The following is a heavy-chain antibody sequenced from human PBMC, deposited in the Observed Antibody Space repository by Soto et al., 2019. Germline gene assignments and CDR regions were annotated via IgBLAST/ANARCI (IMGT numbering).Heavy chain of an antibody. CDR1: GFTFSNHW. Sequence: EVQLVESGGGLVQPGESLRLSCAASGFTFSNHWMHWVRQAPGERPVWISRIKTDGTITDYADYVKGRFTVSRDNAKNTLFLQRNSLRAADTAVYYCARNWNGVDYWGQGTLVTVSS. CDR3: ARNWNGVDY. V-gene: IGHV3-74*01. CDR2: IKTDGTIT. D-gene: IGHD1-1*01. J-gene: IGHJ4*02.